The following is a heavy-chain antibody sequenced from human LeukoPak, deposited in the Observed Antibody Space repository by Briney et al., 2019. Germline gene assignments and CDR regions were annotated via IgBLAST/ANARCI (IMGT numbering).Heavy chain of an antibody. D-gene: IGHD3-10*01. J-gene: IGHJ6*04. V-gene: IGHV1-69*13. Sequence: SVKVSCKASGGTFSSYAISWVRQAPGQGLEWMGGIIPIFGTANYAQKFQGRVTITADESTSAAYMELSSLRSEDTAVYYCARGQYYYGSGSGYYYGMDVWGKGTTVTVSS. CDR1: GGTFSSYA. CDR2: IIPIFGTA. CDR3: ARGQYYYGSGSGYYYGMDV.